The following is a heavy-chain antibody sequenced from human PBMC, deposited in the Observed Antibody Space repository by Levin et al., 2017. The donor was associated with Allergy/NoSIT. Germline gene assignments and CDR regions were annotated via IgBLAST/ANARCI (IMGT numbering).Heavy chain of an antibody. CDR2: IGSDGSNT. CDR3: ARALIVGATSGGGY. V-gene: IGHV3-74*01. J-gene: IGHJ4*02. D-gene: IGHD1-26*01. CDR1: GFTFSSYW. Sequence: GGSLRLSCAAAGFTFSSYWMHWVRQAPGKGLVWVSRIGSDGSNTNYADSVKGRFTISRDNAKNTLYLQMNSLRAEDTAVYYCARALIVGATSGGGYWGQGTLVTVSS.